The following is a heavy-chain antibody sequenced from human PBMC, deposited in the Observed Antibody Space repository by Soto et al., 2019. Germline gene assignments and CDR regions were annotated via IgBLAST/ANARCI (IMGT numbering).Heavy chain of an antibody. CDR1: GFTFSSSV. Sequence: QVQLEESGGGVVQPGRSLRLSCAASGFTFSSSVMHWVRQAPGRGLEWVAVIWSDGSKKYYADSVTGRFAISRDNSINTLYLQMRSLSAEDTAVYYCAREVLWCGYRYALEVWGQGTTVTVSS. V-gene: IGHV3-33*01. D-gene: IGHD5-12*01. CDR3: AREVLWCGYRYALEV. J-gene: IGHJ6*02. CDR2: IWSDGSKK.